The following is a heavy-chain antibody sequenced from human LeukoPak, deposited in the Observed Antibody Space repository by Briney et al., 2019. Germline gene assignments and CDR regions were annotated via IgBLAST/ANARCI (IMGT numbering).Heavy chain of an antibody. CDR3: ARNSDNHDY. D-gene: IGHD1-26*01. V-gene: IGHV3-7*04. CDR1: GFAIGTYW. Sequence: PGESLRLSCAASGFAIGTYWMSWVRQAPGKGLEWVANIKEDGSEKNYVDPVRGRFTISRDNAENSLYLQMNSLRAEDTAVYYCARNSDNHDYWGQGTLVTVSS. J-gene: IGHJ4*02. CDR2: IKEDGSEK.